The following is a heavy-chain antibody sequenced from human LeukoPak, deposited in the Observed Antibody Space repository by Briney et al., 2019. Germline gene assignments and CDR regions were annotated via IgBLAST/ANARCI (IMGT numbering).Heavy chain of an antibody. D-gene: IGHD2-21*02. CDR2: INPNSGGT. CDR1: GYTFTGYY. Sequence: RASVKVSCKASGYTFTGYYMHWVRQAPGQGLEWMGWINPNSGGTNYAQKFQGRVTMTRDTSISTAYMELSRLRSDDTAVYYCAVNLAYCGGYCYPFDAFDIWGQGTMVTVSS. V-gene: IGHV1-2*02. CDR3: AVNLAYCGGYCYPFDAFDI. J-gene: IGHJ3*02.